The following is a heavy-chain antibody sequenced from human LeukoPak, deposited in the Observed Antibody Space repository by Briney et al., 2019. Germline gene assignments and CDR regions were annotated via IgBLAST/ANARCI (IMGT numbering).Heavy chain of an antibody. J-gene: IGHJ4*02. D-gene: IGHD2-2*01. V-gene: IGHV1-3*01. CDR3: ARVGAYCSSSSCFDY. CDR1: GYTFTSYA. CDR2: INAGNGNT. Sequence: ASVKVSCKASGYTFTSYAMHWVRQAPGQRLEWMGWINAGNGNTKYSQKFQGRVTITRDTSTSTAYMELRSLRSDDTAVYYCARVGAYCSSSSCFDYWDQGTLVTVSS.